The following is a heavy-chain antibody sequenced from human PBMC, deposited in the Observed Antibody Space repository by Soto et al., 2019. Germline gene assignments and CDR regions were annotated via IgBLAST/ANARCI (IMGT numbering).Heavy chain of an antibody. CDR3: AKGQRTGESDFWSGYYVNYYYGMDV. V-gene: IGHV3-30*18. D-gene: IGHD3-3*01. CDR1: AFTFSSYG. CDR2: ISYDGSNK. Sequence: GVSLRLSCAASAFTFSSYGMHWVRQATGKGLERVAVISYDGSNKYYADSVKGRFTISRDNSKNTLYLQMNSLRAEDTAVYYCAKGQRTGESDFWSGYYVNYYYGMDVWGQGTTVTVSS. J-gene: IGHJ6*02.